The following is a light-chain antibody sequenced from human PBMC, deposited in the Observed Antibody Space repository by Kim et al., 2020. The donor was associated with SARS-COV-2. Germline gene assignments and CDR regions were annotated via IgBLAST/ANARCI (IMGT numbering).Light chain of an antibody. Sequence: GQSVTISCTRTSTDVGSYAYVSWYQPHPGKAPKLMIYEVFERPSGVPDRFSGSKSGNTASLTVSGLRADDEAHYYCSSYAGSNTWVFGGGTQLTVL. J-gene: IGLJ3*02. CDR1: STDVGSYAY. V-gene: IGLV2-8*01. CDR3: SSYAGSNTWV. CDR2: EVF.